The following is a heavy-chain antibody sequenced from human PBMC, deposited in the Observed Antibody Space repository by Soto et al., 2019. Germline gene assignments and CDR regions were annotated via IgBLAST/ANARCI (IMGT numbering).Heavy chain of an antibody. J-gene: IGHJ4*02. D-gene: IGHD3-16*01. CDR3: AISQDRGGRTTFIY. CDR1: GFTFDDNA. V-gene: IGHV3-9*01. Sequence: AGGSLRLSCAVSGFTFDDNAMHWVRQAPEKGLEWVSGINWKSDIGYADSVEGRFTISRDNAENSLYLQMNSLRAEDTALYYCAISQDRGGRTTFIYWGQGTRVTVSS. CDR2: INWKSDI.